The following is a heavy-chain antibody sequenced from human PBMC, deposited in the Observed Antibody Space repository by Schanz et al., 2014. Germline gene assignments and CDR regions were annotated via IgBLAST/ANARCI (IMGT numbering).Heavy chain of an antibody. Sequence: QLQLQESGPGLVKPSETLSLTCTVSGGSISSSSYFWGWIRQPPGKGLEWIGSIYHSGSTYNNPSHKGRAPTPADRSRNNFSRRLSLVTAADTALYYCARHMGRLSSSRGNYFDYWGQGTLVTVSS. CDR1: GGSISSSSYF. V-gene: IGHV4-39*01. D-gene: IGHD6-13*01. CDR3: ARHMGRLSSSRGNYFDY. J-gene: IGHJ4*02. CDR2: IYHSGST.